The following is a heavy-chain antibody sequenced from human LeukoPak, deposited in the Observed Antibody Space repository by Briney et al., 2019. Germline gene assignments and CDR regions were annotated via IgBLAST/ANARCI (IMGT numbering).Heavy chain of an antibody. CDR1: GFTFSGYG. J-gene: IGHJ3*02. D-gene: IGHD5-12*01. V-gene: IGHV3-30*18. Sequence: PGRSLRLSCPASGFTFSGYGIHWVRPAPGKGLEWVAVVSYDGSNQYYADSVKGRFTISRDNSKNTLSLQMNSLRSEDTAVYYCAKRATDDSLDIWGQGTMVTVSS. CDR3: AKRATDDSLDI. CDR2: VSYDGSNQ.